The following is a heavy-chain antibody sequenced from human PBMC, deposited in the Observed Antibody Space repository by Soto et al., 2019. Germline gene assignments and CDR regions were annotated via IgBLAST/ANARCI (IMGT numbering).Heavy chain of an antibody. J-gene: IGHJ4*02. V-gene: IGHV1-18*01. CDR1: DYTFTSYD. CDR3: ARECQTEYYFDY. Sequence: QVQLVQSGAEVKKPGASVKVSCKASDYTFTSYDISWVRQAPGQGLEWMGWISAYSGNTNYAQKFQGRVTMTTDTSTSTAYMELRSLRSDDTAVYYCARECQTEYYFDYWGRGTLVTVSS. CDR2: ISAYSGNT.